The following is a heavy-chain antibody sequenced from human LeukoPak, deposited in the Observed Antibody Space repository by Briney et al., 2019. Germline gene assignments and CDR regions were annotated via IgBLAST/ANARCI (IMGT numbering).Heavy chain of an antibody. D-gene: IGHD6-19*01. J-gene: IGHJ4*02. Sequence: PGGSLRLSCAASGFTFSSYAMSWVRQAPGKGLEWVSAISGTVGSTYYADSVKGRFTISRDNSKNTLYLQMNSLRAEGTAVYYCAKDRGSIAVAGIDYWGQGTLVTVSS. CDR1: GFTFSSYA. CDR2: ISGTVGST. CDR3: AKDRGSIAVAGIDY. V-gene: IGHV3-23*01.